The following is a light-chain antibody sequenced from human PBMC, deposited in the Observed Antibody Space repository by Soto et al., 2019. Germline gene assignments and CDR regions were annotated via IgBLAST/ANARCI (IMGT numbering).Light chain of an antibody. V-gene: IGLV2-14*01. CDR3: SSYTSSSTVV. J-gene: IGLJ2*01. CDR2: DVS. Sequence: QSALTQPASVSGSPGQLITISCTGTSSDVGGYNYVSWYQQHPGKAPKLMIYDVSNRPSGFSNRFSGSKSGNTASLTISGLQAEDEDDYYCSSYTSSSTVVFGGGTKLTVL. CDR1: SSDVGGYNY.